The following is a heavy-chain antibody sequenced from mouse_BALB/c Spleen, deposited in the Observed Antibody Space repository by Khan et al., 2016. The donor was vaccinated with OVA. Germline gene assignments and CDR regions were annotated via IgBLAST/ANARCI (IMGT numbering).Heavy chain of an antibody. CDR2: ISSCGDYT. Sequence: EVQLVESGGDLVKPGGSLKLSCTASGFTFSSYSMSWVRQTPDKRLEWVASISSCGDYTYYPDSVKGRFTISRDNHKNTLYLQMSDLKSEDTAMYYCAEHLTVSFAYWGQGNLVTVSA. CDR3: AEHLTVSFAY. CDR1: GFTFSSYS. J-gene: IGHJ3*01. V-gene: IGHV5-6*01. D-gene: IGHD4-1*01.